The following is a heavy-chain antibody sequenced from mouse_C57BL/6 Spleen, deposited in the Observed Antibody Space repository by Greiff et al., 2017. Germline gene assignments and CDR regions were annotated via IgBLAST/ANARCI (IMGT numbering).Heavy chain of an antibody. J-gene: IGHJ4*01. Sequence: EVMLVESGGGLVQPKGSLKLSCAASGFTFNTYAMHWVRQAPGKGLEWVARIRSKSSNYATYYADSVKDSFTISRDESQSMIYLQMNNLKTEETAMYYWVRGGNLDVDYRYAMDYWGQGTSVTVS. V-gene: IGHV10-3*01. CDR2: IRSKSSNYAT. CDR1: GFTFNTYA. CDR3: VRGGNLDVDYRYAMDY. D-gene: IGHD2-4*01.